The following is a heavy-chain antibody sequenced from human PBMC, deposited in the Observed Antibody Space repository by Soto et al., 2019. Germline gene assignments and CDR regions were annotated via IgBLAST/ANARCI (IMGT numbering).Heavy chain of an antibody. CDR1: GYTFSNYG. J-gene: IGHJ6*02. Sequence: QVQLVQSGAEVRKPGASVKVSCKASGYTFSNYGLSWVRQAPGQGLEWMGWISDYNGNTHYAQKFQGRIIMTTDTSTRTAYVELRSLTSDDTAVYFCAREGYYSGSGTYSPPRYYGMDVWGQGTTVTVSS. D-gene: IGHD3-10*01. CDR2: ISDYNGNT. CDR3: AREGYYSGSGTYSPPRYYGMDV. V-gene: IGHV1-18*01.